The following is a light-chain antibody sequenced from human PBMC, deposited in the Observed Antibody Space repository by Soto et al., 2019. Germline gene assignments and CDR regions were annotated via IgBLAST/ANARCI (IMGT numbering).Light chain of an antibody. Sequence: EIVMTQSPATLSVSPGERATLSCRASQSVSSNLAWYQQKPGQAPRLLIYGASTRATGIAARFSGSGSGTEFTLTISSLRSEDFAVYYCQQYNNWPPPLTFGGGTKVEI. CDR1: QSVSSN. CDR2: GAS. J-gene: IGKJ4*01. CDR3: QQYNNWPPPLT. V-gene: IGKV3-15*01.